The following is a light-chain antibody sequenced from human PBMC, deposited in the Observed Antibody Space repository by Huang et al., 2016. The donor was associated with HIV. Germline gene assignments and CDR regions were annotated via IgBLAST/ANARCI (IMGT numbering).Light chain of an antibody. V-gene: IGKV4-1*01. J-gene: IGKJ4*01. CDR1: QSVLYSSNNKNY. CDR3: QQYYSTPRT. CDR2: WAS. Sequence: DIVMTQSPDSLAVSLGERATINCKSSQSVLYSSNNKNYLAWYQQKPGQPRKLLIYWASTRESGVPHRFSGSGAGTDVTLTISSLQAGDVAVYYCQQYYSTPRTFGGGTKVEIK.